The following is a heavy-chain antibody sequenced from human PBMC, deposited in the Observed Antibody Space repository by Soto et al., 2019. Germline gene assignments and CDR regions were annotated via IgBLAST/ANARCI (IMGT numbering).Heavy chain of an antibody. Sequence: QVQLVESGGGVVQPGRSLRLSCAASGFTFSSYAMHWVRQAPGKGLEWVAVISYDGSNKYYADSVKGRFTISRDNSKNTLYLQMNSLRAEDTAVYYCARDPSITGTLKTYYYGMDVWGQGTTVTVSS. J-gene: IGHJ6*02. CDR2: ISYDGSNK. V-gene: IGHV3-30-3*01. D-gene: IGHD1-7*01. CDR3: ARDPSITGTLKTYYYGMDV. CDR1: GFTFSSYA.